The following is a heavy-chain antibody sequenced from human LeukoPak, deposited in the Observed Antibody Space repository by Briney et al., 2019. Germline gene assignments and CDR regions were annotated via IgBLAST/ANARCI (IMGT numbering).Heavy chain of an antibody. Sequence: PGGSLRLSCAASGFTFSSYWMHWVRQAPGKGLVWVSRIKSDGSRTSYADSVKGRFTISRDNSKNTLYLQMNSLRAEDTAVYYCAKDWYYYGSGSYPLRSTDQNWFDPWGQGTLVTVSS. CDR1: GFTFSSYW. V-gene: IGHV3-74*01. J-gene: IGHJ5*02. CDR3: AKDWYYYGSGSYPLRSTDQNWFDP. D-gene: IGHD3-10*01. CDR2: IKSDGSRT.